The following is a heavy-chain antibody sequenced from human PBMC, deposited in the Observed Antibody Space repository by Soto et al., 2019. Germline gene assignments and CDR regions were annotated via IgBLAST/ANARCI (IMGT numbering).Heavy chain of an antibody. Sequence: SETLSLTCAVSGYSISSGYYWGWIRQPPGKGLEWIGSIYHSGSTYYNPSLKSRVTISVDTSKNQFSLKLSSVTAADTAVYYCARDVNTSPFDYWGQGTLVTVS. J-gene: IGHJ4*02. CDR1: GYSISSGYY. D-gene: IGHD3-16*01. V-gene: IGHV4-38-2*02. CDR2: IYHSGST. CDR3: ARDVNTSPFDY.